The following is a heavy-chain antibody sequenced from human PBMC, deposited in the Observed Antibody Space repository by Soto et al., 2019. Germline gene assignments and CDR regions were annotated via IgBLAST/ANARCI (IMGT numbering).Heavy chain of an antibody. D-gene: IGHD3-10*01. CDR3: ARGANVLLWFGESAPGYYGMDV. V-gene: IGHV4-30-2*01. Sequence: SETLSLTCAVSGGSISSGGYSWSWIRQPPGKGLEWIGYIYHSGSTNYNPSLKSRVTISVDTSKNQFSLKLSSVTAADTAVYYCARGANVLLWFGESAPGYYGMDVWGQGTTVTVSS. CDR1: GGSISSGGYS. J-gene: IGHJ6*02. CDR2: IYHSGST.